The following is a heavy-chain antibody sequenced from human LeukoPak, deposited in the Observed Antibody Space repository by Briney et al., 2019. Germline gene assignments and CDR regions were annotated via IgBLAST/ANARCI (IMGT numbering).Heavy chain of an antibody. J-gene: IGHJ6*02. V-gene: IGHV3-7*01. Sequence: PGGSLRLSCAASGFTFSSYWMSSVRQAPGKGREWVANIKQDGREKYYVDSVKGRFTISRDNAKNSLYLQMDSLRAEDTAVYYCAREGWLQTRARIEIYYYYYGMDVWGQGTTVTVSS. CDR1: GFTFSSYW. CDR2: IKQDGREK. CDR3: AREGWLQTRARIEIYYYYYGMDV. D-gene: IGHD5-24*01.